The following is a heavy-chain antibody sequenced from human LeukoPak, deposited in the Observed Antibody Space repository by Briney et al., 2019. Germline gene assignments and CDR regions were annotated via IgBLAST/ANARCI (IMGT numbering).Heavy chain of an antibody. J-gene: IGHJ3*02. CDR2: FSHSGST. Sequence: SETLSLTCTVYGGSFSRYYWSWIRQPPGKGLEWIGEFSHSGSTNYNQSLKSRVNISVDTSKNQFSLNLSSVTAADTAVYYCARGDYTSHAFDIWGQGTMVTVSS. CDR1: GGSFSRYY. V-gene: IGHV4-34*01. D-gene: IGHD3-3*01. CDR3: ARGDYTSHAFDI.